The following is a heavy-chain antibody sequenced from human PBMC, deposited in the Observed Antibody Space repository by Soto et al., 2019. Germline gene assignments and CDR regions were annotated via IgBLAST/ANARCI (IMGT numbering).Heavy chain of an antibody. CDR3: ATNLPTSTVTTFDY. CDR1: GGSISSSSYY. V-gene: IGHV4-39*01. Sequence: SETLSLTCTVSGGSISSSSYYWGWIRQPPGKGLEWIGSIYYSGSTYYNPSLKSRVTISVDTSKNQFSLKLSSVTAADTAVYYCATNLPTSTVTTFDYWGQGTLVTVSS. J-gene: IGHJ4*02. CDR2: IYYSGST. D-gene: IGHD4-17*01.